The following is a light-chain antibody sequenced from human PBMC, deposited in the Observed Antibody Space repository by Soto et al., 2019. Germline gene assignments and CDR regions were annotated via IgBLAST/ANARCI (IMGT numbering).Light chain of an antibody. CDR3: QQCGSWRGT. J-gene: IGKJ1*01. CDR2: HAS. CDR1: QRVSSN. V-gene: IGKV3-15*01. Sequence: EIVMMQSPATLSVSPGESATLSCRASQRVSSNLAWYQQKPGQAPRLLIYHASTRATGIPARFSGRGSGTDVTLNISGLLSEDFAVYYCQQCGSWRGTFGQGTKVEIK.